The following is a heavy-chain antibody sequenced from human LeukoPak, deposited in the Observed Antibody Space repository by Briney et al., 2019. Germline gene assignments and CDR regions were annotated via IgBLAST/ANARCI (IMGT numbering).Heavy chain of an antibody. V-gene: IGHV3-23*01. Sequence: PGGSLRLSCAASGFTSRFTSSSCAMTWVRQAPGKGLEWVSGISGSGDSTYYADSVKGRFTISRDNSKNMLYLQMNSLRAEDTAVYYCAKDGGSYWEEYFQHWGQGTLVIVSS. CDR3: AKDGGSYWEEYFQH. D-gene: IGHD1-26*01. CDR2: ISGSGDST. J-gene: IGHJ1*01. CDR1: GFTSRFTSSSCA.